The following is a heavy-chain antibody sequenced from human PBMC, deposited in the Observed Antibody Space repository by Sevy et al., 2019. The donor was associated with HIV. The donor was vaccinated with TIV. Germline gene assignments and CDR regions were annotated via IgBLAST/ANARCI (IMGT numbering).Heavy chain of an antibody. CDR2: IIPIFGTA. Sequence: ASVKVSCKASGGTFSSYAISWVRQAPGQGLEWMGGIIPIFGTANYAQKFQGRVTITADESTSTAYMELSSLRSEDTAGYYCARLASNYVPYYYGMDVWGQGTTVTVSS. V-gene: IGHV1-69*13. J-gene: IGHJ6*02. D-gene: IGHD4-4*01. CDR3: ARLASNYVPYYYGMDV. CDR1: GGTFSSYA.